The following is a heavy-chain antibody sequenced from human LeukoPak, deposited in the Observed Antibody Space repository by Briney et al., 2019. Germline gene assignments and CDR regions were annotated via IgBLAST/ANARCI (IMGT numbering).Heavy chain of an antibody. J-gene: IGHJ5*01. CDR3: TRAEYDSSWFDS. CDR2: IYYSGST. V-gene: IGHV4-31*03. CDR1: GGSISSGGYY. Sequence: SQTLSLTCTVSGGSISSGGYYWSWIRQHPGKGLEWIGYIYYSGSTKYNPSLKSRVTMSVDTSKRQFSLRLYSVTAANTAIYYRTRAEYDSSWFDSWGQGTLVTVSS. D-gene: IGHD3-22*01.